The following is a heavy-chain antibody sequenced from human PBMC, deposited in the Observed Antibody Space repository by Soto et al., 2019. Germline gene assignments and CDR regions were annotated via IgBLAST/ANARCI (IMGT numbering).Heavy chain of an antibody. CDR1: GFTFSSYA. D-gene: IGHD3-9*01. V-gene: IGHV3-23*01. J-gene: IGHJ4*02. Sequence: GGSLRLSCAASGFTFSSYAMSWVRQAPGKGLEWVSAISGSGGSTYYADSVKGRFTISRDNSKNTLYLQMNSLRAEDTAVYYCAKAHYDILTGYPPGYFDYWGQGTLVTVSS. CDR2: ISGSGGST. CDR3: AKAHYDILTGYPPGYFDY.